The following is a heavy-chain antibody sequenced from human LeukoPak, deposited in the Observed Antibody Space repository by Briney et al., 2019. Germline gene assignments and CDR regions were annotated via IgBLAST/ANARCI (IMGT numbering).Heavy chain of an antibody. CDR1: GFTFSSYW. CDR3: ARELEDWYGSSGYLPAY. D-gene: IGHD3-22*01. V-gene: IGHV3-74*01. CDR2: INSVGSSA. Sequence: GGSLRLSCAASGFTFSSYWMHWVRQAPGKGLVWVSRINSVGSSASYADSVKGRFTMSRDNAENTLSLQMDSLRAEDTAVYYCARELEDWYGSSGYLPAYWGQGILVTVSS. J-gene: IGHJ4*02.